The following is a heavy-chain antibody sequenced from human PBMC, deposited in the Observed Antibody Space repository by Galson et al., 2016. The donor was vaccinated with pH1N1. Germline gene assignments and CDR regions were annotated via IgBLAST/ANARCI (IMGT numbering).Heavy chain of an antibody. CDR1: GGIFSSYA. CDR3: ARAPDRGEGALSYYYGLDV. J-gene: IGHJ6*02. CDR2: IIPIFGTS. D-gene: IGHD3-10*01. Sequence: SVKVSCKASGGIFSSYAVSWVRQAPGRGLEWMGGIIPIFGTSNYAQKFQGRVTITADESTSTAYLELSSLSSEDTAVGYCARAPDRGEGALSYYYGLDVWGQGTTVIVSS. V-gene: IGHV1-69*13.